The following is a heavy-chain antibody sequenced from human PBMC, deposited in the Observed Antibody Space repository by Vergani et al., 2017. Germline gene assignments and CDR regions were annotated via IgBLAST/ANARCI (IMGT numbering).Heavy chain of an antibody. D-gene: IGHD4-17*01. CDR2: ISSSSSYI. J-gene: IGHJ4*02. CDR1: GFTFSSYS. Sequence: EVQLVESGGGLIQPGGSLRLSCAASGFTFSSYSMNWVRQAPGKGLEWVSSISSSSSYIYYADSVKGRFTISRDNAKNSLYLQMNSLRAEDTAVYYCARDTVRVGKYGYFDYWGQGTLVTVSS. V-gene: IGHV3-21*01. CDR3: ARDTVRVGKYGYFDY.